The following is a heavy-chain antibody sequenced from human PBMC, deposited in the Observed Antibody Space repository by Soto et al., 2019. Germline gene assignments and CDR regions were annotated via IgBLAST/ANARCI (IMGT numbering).Heavy chain of an antibody. J-gene: IGHJ5*02. CDR1: SGSISSSNW. CDR2: IYHSGST. D-gene: IGHD1-7*01. Sequence: SSETLSLTCAVSSGSISSSNWWSWVRQPPGKGLEWIGEIYHSGSTNYNPSLKGRVTISVDKSKNQFSLKLSSVTAADTAVYYCARRPHPVLNWNYAHPKNWFDPWGQGTLVTVSS. CDR3: ARRPHPVLNWNYAHPKNWFDP. V-gene: IGHV4-4*02.